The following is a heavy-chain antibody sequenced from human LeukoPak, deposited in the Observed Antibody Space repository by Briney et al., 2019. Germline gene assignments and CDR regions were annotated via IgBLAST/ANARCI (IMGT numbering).Heavy chain of an antibody. CDR1: RFSRFIFSNAW. CDR2: IKSKINGGAI. D-gene: IGHD3-22*01. CDR3: ARDRATYYYESGGYSPAY. V-gene: IGHV3-15*05. J-gene: IGHJ4*02. Sequence: PGGSLRLSCAASRFSRFIFSNAWMYWVRQAPGKGLEWVGRIKSKINGGAIDYAAPVKGRFTISRDNSKNTVFLQMIGLRDDDTAMYYCARDRATYYYESGGYSPAYWGQGTLVTVSS.